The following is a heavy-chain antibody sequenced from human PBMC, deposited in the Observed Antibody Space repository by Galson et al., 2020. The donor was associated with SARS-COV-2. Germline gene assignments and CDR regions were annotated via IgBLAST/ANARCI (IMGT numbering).Heavy chain of an antibody. CDR1: GGSIISTTYY. CDR2: ISYTGSI. D-gene: IGHD3-10*01. CDR3: VRDVSGGYGSTYYSSAGPVDL. Sequence: ASETLSLTCTVSGGSIISTTYYWGWIRQPPGKELEWIGSISYTGSIYYNPSLESRVSIPVDTSKGQFSLKLTSMTATDTAVYYCVRDVSGGYGSTYYSSAGPVDLWGRGTLVTVSS. J-gene: IGHJ2*01. V-gene: IGHV4-39*07.